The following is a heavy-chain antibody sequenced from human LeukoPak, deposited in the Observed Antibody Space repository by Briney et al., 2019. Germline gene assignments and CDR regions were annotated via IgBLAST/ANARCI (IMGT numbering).Heavy chain of an antibody. J-gene: IGHJ5*02. V-gene: IGHV3-23*01. CDR2: MVGGGET. Sequence: GGSLRLSCAGSEFRFSTFAMTWVRQPPGKGLEWVSGMVGGGETYYADFVKGRFTISRDNSKNTVYLQMNRLRVEDTAIYYCAKDLHYNDGRWEFDPWGQGTLVTVSS. CDR1: EFRFSTFA. CDR3: AKDLHYNDGRWEFDP. D-gene: IGHD5-24*01.